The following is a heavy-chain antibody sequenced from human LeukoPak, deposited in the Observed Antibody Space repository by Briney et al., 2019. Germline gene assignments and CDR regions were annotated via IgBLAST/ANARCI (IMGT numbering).Heavy chain of an antibody. V-gene: IGHV1-46*01. Sequence: ASVKVSCKASGYTFTSYSIHWVRQAPGQGLEWMGIINPSGASASYAQKFQGRVTMTRDMSTGTVYLELSSLRFDDTAVYYCARGHGSGSTNWFDPWGQGTLVTVSS. J-gene: IGHJ5*02. CDR1: GYTFTSYS. D-gene: IGHD3-10*01. CDR2: INPSGASA. CDR3: ARGHGSGSTNWFDP.